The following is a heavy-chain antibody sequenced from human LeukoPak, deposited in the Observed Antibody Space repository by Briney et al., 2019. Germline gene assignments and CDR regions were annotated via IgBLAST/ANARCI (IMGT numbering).Heavy chain of an antibody. V-gene: IGHV3-74*01. Sequence: PGGPLRLSCAASGFTFSSYWMHWVRQAPGKGLVWVSRINRDGGSTTYADSVKGRFTISRDNANNTLYLQMNSLRAEDTAVYYCARALYSSSPVVDSWGQGILVTVSS. CDR3: ARALYSSSPVVDS. D-gene: IGHD6-6*01. J-gene: IGHJ4*02. CDR2: INRDGGST. CDR1: GFTFSSYW.